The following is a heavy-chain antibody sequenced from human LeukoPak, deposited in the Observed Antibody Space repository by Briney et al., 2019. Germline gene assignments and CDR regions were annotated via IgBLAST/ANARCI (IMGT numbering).Heavy chain of an antibody. V-gene: IGHV1-8*02. CDR1: GYTFTSYY. CDR3: ARGRSSSWYGEFDY. CDR2: MNPNSGNT. J-gene: IGHJ4*02. Sequence: ASVKVSCKASGYTFTSYYMHWVRQAPGQGLEWMGWMNPNSGNTGYAQKFQGRVTMTRNTSISTAYMELSSLRSEDTAVYYCARGRSSSWYGEFDYWGQGTLVTVSS. D-gene: IGHD6-13*01.